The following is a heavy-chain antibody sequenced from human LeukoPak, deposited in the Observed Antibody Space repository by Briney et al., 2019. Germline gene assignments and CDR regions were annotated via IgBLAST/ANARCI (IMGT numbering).Heavy chain of an antibody. Sequence: PGGSLRLSCAVSGFTFSSYWMHWVRQGPGKGLVWVSRINGDGRSISYADSVKGRFTISRDNAKNTLYLQMNSLRAEDTAVYYCTRDFYYGSGSLDQWGQGTLVTVSS. CDR2: INGDGRSI. V-gene: IGHV3-74*01. CDR3: TRDFYYGSGSLDQ. D-gene: IGHD3-10*01. CDR1: GFTFSSYW. J-gene: IGHJ4*02.